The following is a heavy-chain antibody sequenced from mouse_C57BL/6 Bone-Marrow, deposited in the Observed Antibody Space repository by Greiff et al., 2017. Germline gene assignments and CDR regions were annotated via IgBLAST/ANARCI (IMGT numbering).Heavy chain of an antibody. CDR3: AAYNSNYYAMDK. CDR2: IDPANGNT. CDR1: GFNIKNTY. D-gene: IGHD2-5*01. V-gene: IGHV14-3*01. J-gene: IGHJ4*01. Sequence: EVQLQQSVAELVRPGASVKLSCTASGFNIKNTYMHWVKQRPEQGLEWIGRIDPANGNTKYAPKFQGKATLTADTSSNTAYLQLSSLTSEDTASYYCAAYNSNYYAMDKWGQGTSVSVSS.